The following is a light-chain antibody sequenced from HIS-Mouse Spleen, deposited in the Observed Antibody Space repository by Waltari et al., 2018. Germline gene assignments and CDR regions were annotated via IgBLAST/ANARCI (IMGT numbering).Light chain of an antibody. V-gene: IGLV2-8*01. CDR2: EVS. CDR1: SSDVGGYHY. Sequence: QSALTQPPSASGSPGQSVTISCTGTSSDVGGYHYVSWYQQHPGKAPKLMIYEVSKLPSGVPDRFSGSKSGNTASLTVSGLQAEEEADYYCSSYAGSNNLVFGGGTKLTVL. CDR3: SSYAGSNNLV. J-gene: IGLJ2*01.